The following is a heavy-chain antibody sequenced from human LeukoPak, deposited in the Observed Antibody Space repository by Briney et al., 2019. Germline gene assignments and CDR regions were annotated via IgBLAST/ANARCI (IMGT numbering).Heavy chain of an antibody. Sequence: SVKVSCKASGGTFSSYAISWVRQAPGQGLEWMGGIIPILGTANYAQKFQGRVTITTGESTSTAYMELSSLRSEDTAVYYCARIAAADHYFDYWGQGTLVTVSS. D-gene: IGHD6-13*01. CDR1: GGTFSSYA. CDR2: IIPILGTA. V-gene: IGHV1-69*05. CDR3: ARIAAADHYFDY. J-gene: IGHJ4*02.